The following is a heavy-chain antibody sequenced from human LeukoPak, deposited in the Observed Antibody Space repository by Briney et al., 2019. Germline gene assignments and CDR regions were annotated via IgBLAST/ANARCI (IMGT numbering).Heavy chain of an antibody. CDR2: ISSSGSTI. V-gene: IGHV3-48*03. J-gene: IGHJ3*02. CDR3: AKGLRYGDYGDDAFDI. Sequence: GGSLRLSCAASGFTFSSYEMNWVRQAPGKGLEWVSYISSSGSTIYYADSVKGRFTISRDNAKNSLYLQMNSLRAEDTAVYYCAKGLRYGDYGDDAFDIWGQGTMVTVSS. D-gene: IGHD4-17*01. CDR1: GFTFSSYE.